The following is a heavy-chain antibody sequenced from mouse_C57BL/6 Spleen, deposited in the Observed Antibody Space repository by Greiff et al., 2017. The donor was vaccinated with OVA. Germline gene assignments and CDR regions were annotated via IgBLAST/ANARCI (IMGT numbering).Heavy chain of an antibody. D-gene: IGHD1-1*01. CDR1: GYTFTSYW. Sequence: QVQLQQSGAELVMPGASVKLSCKASGYTFTSYWMHWVKQRPGQGLEWIGEIDPSDSYTNYNQKFKGKSTLTVDKSSSTAYMQLSSLTSEDSAVYYCARSPDYYGSSYFDYWGQGTTLTVSS. V-gene: IGHV1-69*01. CDR2: IDPSDSYT. J-gene: IGHJ2*01. CDR3: ARSPDYYGSSYFDY.